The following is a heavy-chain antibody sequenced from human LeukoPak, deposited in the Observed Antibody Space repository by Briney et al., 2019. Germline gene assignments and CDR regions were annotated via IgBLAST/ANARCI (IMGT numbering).Heavy chain of an antibody. Sequence: SETLSLTCTVSGGSISSGGYYWSWIRQHPGKGLEWIGYIYYSGSTNYNPSLRSRVTISVDTSKNQFSLKLTSVTAADTAVYYCARDPSGSYYAGSYNYYYGMDVWGQGTTVTVSS. CDR2: IYYSGST. CDR1: GGSISSGGYY. V-gene: IGHV4-61*08. D-gene: IGHD1-26*01. CDR3: ARDPSGSYYAGSYNYYYGMDV. J-gene: IGHJ6*02.